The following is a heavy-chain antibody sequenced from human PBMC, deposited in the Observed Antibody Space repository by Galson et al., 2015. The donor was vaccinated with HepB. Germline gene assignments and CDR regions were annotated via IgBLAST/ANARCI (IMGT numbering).Heavy chain of an antibody. Sequence: SLRLSCAAAGFTFTRYTMTWVRQAPGRGLEWVSSISGSSTYIYYADSVKGRFTISRDNSKNTLYLQMNSLRAEDTAVYYCARDFWIVGATTGGDYWGQGTLVTVSS. V-gene: IGHV3-21*01. CDR2: ISGSSTYI. CDR3: ARDFWIVGATTGGDY. CDR1: GFTFTRYT. J-gene: IGHJ4*02. D-gene: IGHD1-26*01.